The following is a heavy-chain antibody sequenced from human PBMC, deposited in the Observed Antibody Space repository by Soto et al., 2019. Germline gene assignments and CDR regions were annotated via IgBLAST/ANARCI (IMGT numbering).Heavy chain of an antibody. CDR1: GGTFSSYA. D-gene: IGHD2-15*01. CDR2: IIPIFGTA. V-gene: IGHV1-69*01. Sequence: QVQLVQSGAEVKKPGSSVKVSCKASGGTFSSYAIGWVRQAPGQGLEWMGGIIPIFGTANYAQKFQGRVTITADESTSTAYTELSSLRSEDTAVYYCARDRCSGGSCYPLFDYWGQGTLVTVSS. CDR3: ARDRCSGGSCYPLFDY. J-gene: IGHJ4*02.